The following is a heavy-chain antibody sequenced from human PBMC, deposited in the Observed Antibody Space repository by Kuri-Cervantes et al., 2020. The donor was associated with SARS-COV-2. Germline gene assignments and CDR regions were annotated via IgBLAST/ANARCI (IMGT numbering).Heavy chain of an antibody. J-gene: IGHJ2*01. Sequence: ESLKISCTVSGGSISSSSYYWGWIRQPPGKGLEWIGSIYYSGSTYYNPSLKSRVTISVDTSKNQFSLKLSSVTAADTAVYYCARDCSSTSCYPSPWYFDLWGRGTLVTVSS. D-gene: IGHD2-2*01. CDR3: ARDCSSTSCYPSPWYFDL. CDR2: IYYSGST. CDR1: GGSISSSSYY. V-gene: IGHV4-39*07.